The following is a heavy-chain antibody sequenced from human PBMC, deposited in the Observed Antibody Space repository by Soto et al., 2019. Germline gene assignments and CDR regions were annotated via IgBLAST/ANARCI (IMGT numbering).Heavy chain of an antibody. J-gene: IGHJ3*02. V-gene: IGHV3-11*03. Sequence: GGSLRLSCTASGFTFDDYAMSWFRQAPGKGPEWISYISGDSRYTNYADSVKGRFTISRDNAKNSLYLQMNSLRAEDTAVYFCATGQQVRMADIGGQGPMVNVS. D-gene: IGHD6-13*01. CDR2: ISGDSRYT. CDR1: GFTFDDYA. CDR3: ATGQQVRMADI.